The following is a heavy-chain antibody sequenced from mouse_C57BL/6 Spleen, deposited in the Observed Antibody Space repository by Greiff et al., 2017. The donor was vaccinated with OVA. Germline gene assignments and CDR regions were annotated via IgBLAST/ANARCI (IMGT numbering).Heavy chain of an antibody. CDR1: GYTFTSYT. CDR3: ARDSSGHYFDY. Sequence: QVHVKQSGAELARPGASVKMSCKASGYTFTSYTMHWVKQRPGQGLEWIGYINPSSGYTKYNQKFKDKATLTADKSSSTAYMQLSSLTSEDSAVYYCARDSSGHYFDYWGQGTTLTVSS. V-gene: IGHV1-4*01. CDR2: INPSSGYT. D-gene: IGHD3-2*02. J-gene: IGHJ2*01.